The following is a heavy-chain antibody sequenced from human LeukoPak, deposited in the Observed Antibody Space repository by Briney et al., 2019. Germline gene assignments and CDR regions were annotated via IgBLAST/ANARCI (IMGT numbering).Heavy chain of an antibody. CDR3: AGGGYYYGSGSSFDY. J-gene: IGHJ4*02. CDR2: ISSSSSYI. CDR1: GFTFSSYS. V-gene: IGHV3-21*01. Sequence: PGGSLRLSCAASGFTFSSYSMNWVRQAPGKGLEWVSSISSSSSYIYYADSVKGRFTISRDNAKNSLYLQMNSLRAEDTAVYYCAGGGYYYGSGSSFDYWGQGTLVTVSS. D-gene: IGHD3-10*01.